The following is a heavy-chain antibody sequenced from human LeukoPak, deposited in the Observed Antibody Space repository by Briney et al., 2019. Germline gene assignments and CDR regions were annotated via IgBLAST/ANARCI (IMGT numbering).Heavy chain of an antibody. CDR3: AGVSGSYSDAFDI. D-gene: IGHD1-26*01. J-gene: IGHJ3*02. V-gene: IGHV4-61*01. Sequence: SETLSLTCTVSGVSVSSGSYYWSCIRQPPGKGLEWIGYIYYSGSTNYNPSLKSRVTISVDTSKNQFSLKLNSVTAADTAVYYCAGVSGSYSDAFDIWGQGTVVTVSS. CDR1: GVSVSSGSYY. CDR2: IYYSGST.